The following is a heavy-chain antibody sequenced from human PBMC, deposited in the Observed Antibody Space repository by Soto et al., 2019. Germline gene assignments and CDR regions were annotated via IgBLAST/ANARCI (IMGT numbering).Heavy chain of an antibody. CDR3: ASTYITSWYWFDP. V-gene: IGHV2-26*04. J-gene: IGHJ5*02. CDR1: GFSLSNAGLG. Sequence: QVTVKESGPVLVKPTETLTLTCTVSGFSLSNAGLGVSWIRQPPGKALEWLAHIFTNDEKSYSTSLKSRLTIYKDTSKSQVVPTMTNMDPVDTATYYCASTYITSWYWFDPWGQATLVTVSS. CDR2: IFTNDEK. D-gene: IGHD6-13*01.